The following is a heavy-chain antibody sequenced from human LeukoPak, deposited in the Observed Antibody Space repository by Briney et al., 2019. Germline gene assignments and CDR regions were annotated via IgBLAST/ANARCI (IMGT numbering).Heavy chain of an antibody. J-gene: IGHJ5*02. CDR3: ARGSSGWYNWFDP. V-gene: IGHV1-69*01. Sequence: SVKVSCKASGGTFSSYAISWVRQAPGQGLEWMGGIIPIFGTANYAQKFQGRVTITADESTSTAYMELSRLRSEDTAVYYWARGSSGWYNWFDPWGQGTLVTVSS. D-gene: IGHD6-19*01. CDR2: IIPIFGTA. CDR1: GGTFSSYA.